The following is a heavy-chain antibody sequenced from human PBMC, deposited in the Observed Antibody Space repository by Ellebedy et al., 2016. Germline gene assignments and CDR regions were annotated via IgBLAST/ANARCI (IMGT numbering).Heavy chain of an antibody. D-gene: IGHD3-16*01. CDR1: GFTFSSYA. V-gene: IGHV3-9*01. CDR3: AKDAALGYYYGMDV. Sequence: SLKISXAASGFTFSSYAMSWVRQAPGKGLEWVSGISWNSGSIGYADSVKGRFTISRDNAKNSLYLQMNSLRAEDTALYYCAKDAALGYYYGMDVWGQGTTVTVSS. CDR2: ISWNSGSI. J-gene: IGHJ6*02.